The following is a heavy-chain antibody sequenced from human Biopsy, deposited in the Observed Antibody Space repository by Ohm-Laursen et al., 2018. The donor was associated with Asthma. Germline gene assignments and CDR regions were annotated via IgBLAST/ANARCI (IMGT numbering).Heavy chain of an antibody. V-gene: IGHV3-33*01. CDR2: IYCDGSRK. CDR1: GFTFSSHA. CDR3: ASEKVRDSGGFQNWFAT. J-gene: IGHJ5*02. Sequence: SLRLSCSASGFTFSSHALHWVRQAPGKGLERVAGIYCDGSRKYYTESVKGRFTISRDNSKNRLYLEMASLSAEDTAVYYCASEKVRDSGGFQNWFATGGRGTLVHVSP. D-gene: IGHD1-26*01.